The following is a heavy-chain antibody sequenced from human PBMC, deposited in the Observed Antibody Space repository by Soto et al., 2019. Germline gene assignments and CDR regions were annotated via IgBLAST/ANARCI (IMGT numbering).Heavy chain of an antibody. CDR2: IIPIFGTA. J-gene: IGHJ4*02. CDR1: GGTFSSYA. D-gene: IGHD2-15*01. V-gene: IGHV1-69*01. CDR3: AAGYCSGGSCYSESFDY. Sequence: QVQLVQSGAEVKKPGSSVKVSCKASGGTFSSYAISWVRQAPGQGLEWMGGIIPIFGTANYAQKFQGRVTITADESTSTAYMELSSLRCEDTAVYYCAAGYCSGGSCYSESFDYWGQGTLVTVSS.